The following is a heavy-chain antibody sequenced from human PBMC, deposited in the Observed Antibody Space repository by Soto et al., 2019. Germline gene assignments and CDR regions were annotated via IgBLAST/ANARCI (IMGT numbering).Heavy chain of an antibody. Sequence: VASVKVSCKASGYTFTSYGISWVRQAPGQGLEWMGWISAYNGNTNYAQKLQGRVTMTTDTSTSTAYMELRSLRSDDTAVYYCATENPRYCSGGSCSDMDVWGQGTTVTVSS. CDR3: ATENPRYCSGGSCSDMDV. CDR1: GYTFTSYG. D-gene: IGHD2-15*01. V-gene: IGHV1-18*01. J-gene: IGHJ6*02. CDR2: ISAYNGNT.